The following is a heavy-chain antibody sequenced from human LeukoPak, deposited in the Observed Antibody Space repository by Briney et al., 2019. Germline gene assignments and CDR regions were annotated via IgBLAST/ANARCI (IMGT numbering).Heavy chain of an antibody. V-gene: IGHV3-21*01. D-gene: IGHD3-16*01. J-gene: IGHJ4*02. CDR3: ARDLFDDYTLDY. Sequence: GGSLRLSCAASGFTFSSYSMNWVRQAPGKGLEWVSSISSSSTIIYYADSVKGRFTNSRDNAKNSLFLQMNSLRAEDTAVYYCARDLFDDYTLDYWGQGTLVTVSS. CDR2: ISSSSTII. CDR1: GFTFSSYS.